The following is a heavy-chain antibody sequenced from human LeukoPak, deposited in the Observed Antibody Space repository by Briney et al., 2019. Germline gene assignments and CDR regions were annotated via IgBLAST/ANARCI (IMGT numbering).Heavy chain of an antibody. V-gene: IGHV3-23*01. CDR2: ISGGSRNR. CDR1: GFTFNNYA. Sequence: GGSLRLSCVTSGFTFNNYAMTWVRQAPGKGREWVSAISGGSRNRYYADSVKGRFTISRDTSKNTLHLQMNSLRAEDTAAYYCAKGPAATVTASKYYFDYWGQGTLVTVSS. D-gene: IGHD2-2*01. J-gene: IGHJ4*02. CDR3: AKGPAATVTASKYYFDY.